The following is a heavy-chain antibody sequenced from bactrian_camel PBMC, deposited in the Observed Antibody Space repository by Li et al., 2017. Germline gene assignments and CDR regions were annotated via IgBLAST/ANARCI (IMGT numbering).Heavy chain of an antibody. V-gene: IGHV3S53*01. Sequence: HVQLVESGGGSGQAGGSLMLSCAASGSTGCMAWFRQAPGQQREGVAAIDSHGGTTYVDSIVQGRFTISRDDDRDTLYLQMSSLKPEDTGMYYCAAYKGPYNCYANAWGQYDNNYWGQGTQVTVS. CDR3: AAYKGPYNCYANAWGQYDNNY. CDR2: IDSHGGT. J-gene: IGHJ4*01. CDR1: GSTGC. D-gene: IGHD3*01.